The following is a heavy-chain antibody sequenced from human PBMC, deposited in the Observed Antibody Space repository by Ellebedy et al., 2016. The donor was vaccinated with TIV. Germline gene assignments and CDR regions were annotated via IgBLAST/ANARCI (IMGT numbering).Heavy chain of an antibody. V-gene: IGHV3-7*01. CDR2: INQDGSEK. D-gene: IGHD1-26*01. Sequence: GESLKISXAASGFTFSSYWMSWVRQAPGKGLEWVANINQDGSEKYYVDSVKGRFTISRDNAKNSLYLQMNSLRAEDTAVYYCARDKIVGATVFDYWGQGTLVTVSS. CDR3: ARDKIVGATVFDY. J-gene: IGHJ4*02. CDR1: GFTFSSYW.